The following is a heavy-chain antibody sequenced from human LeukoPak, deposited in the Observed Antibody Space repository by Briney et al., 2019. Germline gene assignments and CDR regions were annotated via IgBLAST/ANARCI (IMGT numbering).Heavy chain of an antibody. CDR2: IYTAGST. V-gene: IGHV3-53*01. D-gene: IGHD4-17*01. CDR1: GFTVSSSY. Sequence: GGSLRLSCAASGFTVSSSYMSWVRQAPGKGLEWVSVIYTAGSTYYADSAKGRFTISRDNSKNTVYLQMNSLGAEDTAVYYCVSRRDYGINSWGQGTLVTVSS. CDR3: VSRRDYGINS. J-gene: IGHJ4*02.